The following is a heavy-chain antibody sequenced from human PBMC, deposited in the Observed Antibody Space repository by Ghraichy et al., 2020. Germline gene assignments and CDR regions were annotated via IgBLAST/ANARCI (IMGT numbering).Heavy chain of an antibody. J-gene: IGHJ5*02. D-gene: IGHD5-18*01. CDR1: GVSISSYH. Sequence: ETLSLTCTVSGVSISSYHWSWIRQPPGKGLEWIGYIYYSANTKYSPSLKSRVTISIDTSRNQFSLKLSSVTAADTAEYYCAREWTTPNSYGEGHNWFDPWGQGTLVIVAS. CDR3: AREWTTPNSYGEGHNWFDP. V-gene: IGHV4-59*01. CDR2: IYYSANT.